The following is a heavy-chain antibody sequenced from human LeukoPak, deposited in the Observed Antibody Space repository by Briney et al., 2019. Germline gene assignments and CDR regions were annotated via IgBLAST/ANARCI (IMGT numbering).Heavy chain of an antibody. D-gene: IGHD5-24*01. J-gene: IGHJ4*02. CDR1: GGSISSGSYY. V-gene: IGHV4-61*10. CDR2: IYYSGST. CDR3: ARHEDGYNPFDY. Sequence: SETLSLTCTVSGGSISSGSYYWSWIRQPAGKGLEWIGYIYYSGSTNYNPSLKSRVTISVDTSKNQFSLKLSSVTAADTAVYYCARHEDGYNPFDYWGQGTLVTVSS.